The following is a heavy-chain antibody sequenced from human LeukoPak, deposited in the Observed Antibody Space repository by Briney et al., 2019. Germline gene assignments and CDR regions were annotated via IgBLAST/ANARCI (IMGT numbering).Heavy chain of an antibody. CDR1: GFTFDDYG. Sequence: GGSLRLSCVASGFTFDDYGMSWVRQAPGKGLEWVSSISSSSSYIYYADSVKGRFTISRDNAKNSLYLQMNSLRAEDTAVYYCARVRPGTPSYYFDYWGQGTLVTVYS. D-gene: IGHD1-1*01. CDR2: ISSSSSYI. J-gene: IGHJ4*02. CDR3: ARVRPGTPSYYFDY. V-gene: IGHV3-21*01.